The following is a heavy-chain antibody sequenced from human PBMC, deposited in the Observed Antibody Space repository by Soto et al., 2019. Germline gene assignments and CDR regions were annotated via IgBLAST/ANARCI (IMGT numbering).Heavy chain of an antibody. CDR3: AKDNCISTSCYRLYNWFDP. CDR2: ISYGGSNK. J-gene: IGHJ5*02. Sequence: VPPGGSLRLSCAASGFTFSSYGMHWVRQAPGKGLEWVAVISYGGSNKYYADSVKGRFTISRDNSKNTLYLQMNNLRAEDTAVYYCAKDNCISTSCYRLYNWFDPWGQGTLVTVSS. D-gene: IGHD2-2*01. CDR1: GFTFSSYG. V-gene: IGHV3-30*18.